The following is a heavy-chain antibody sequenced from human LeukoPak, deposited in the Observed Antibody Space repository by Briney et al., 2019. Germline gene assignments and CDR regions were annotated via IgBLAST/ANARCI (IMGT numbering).Heavy chain of an antibody. V-gene: IGHV4-34*01. Sequence: SETLSLTCAVYGGSFSGYYWSWIRQPPGKGLEWIGEINHSGSTNYNPSLKSRVTISVDTSKNQFSLKLSSVTAADTAVYYCARRGYSYGLDYWGQGTLVTVSS. J-gene: IGHJ4*02. D-gene: IGHD5-18*01. CDR1: GGSFSGYY. CDR2: INHSGST. CDR3: ARRGYSYGLDY.